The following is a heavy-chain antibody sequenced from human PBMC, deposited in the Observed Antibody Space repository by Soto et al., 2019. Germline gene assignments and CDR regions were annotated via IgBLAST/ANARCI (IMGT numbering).Heavy chain of an antibody. V-gene: IGHV4-59*01. CDR3: ARDLGAHTDQLSFDY. J-gene: IGHJ4*02. Sequence: PSETLSLTCTVSGGSISSYYWSWIRQPPGKGLEWIGYIYYSGSTNYNPSLKSRVTISVDTSKNQFSLKLSSVTAADTAVYYCARDLGAHTDQLSFDYWGQGTLVTVSS. CDR1: GGSISSYY. D-gene: IGHD2-2*01. CDR2: IYYSGST.